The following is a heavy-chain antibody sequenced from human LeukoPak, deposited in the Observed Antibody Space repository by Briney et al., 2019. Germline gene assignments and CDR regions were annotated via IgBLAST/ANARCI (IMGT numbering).Heavy chain of an antibody. V-gene: IGHV3-23*01. CDR2: ISGGGGNT. CDR1: GFTFSHYA. D-gene: IGHD3-22*01. J-gene: IGHJ4*02. Sequence: GGSLRLSCAASGFTFSHYAMSWVRQAPGKGLEWVSAISGGGGNTYYAGSVKGRFTISRDNSKNTLYLQMNSLRAEDTAVYYCAKDLRYDSPFWYFDYWGQGTLVTVSS. CDR3: AKDLRYDSPFWYFDY.